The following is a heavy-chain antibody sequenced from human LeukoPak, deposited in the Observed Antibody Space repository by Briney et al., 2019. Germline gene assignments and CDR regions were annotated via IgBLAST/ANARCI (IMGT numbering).Heavy chain of an antibody. J-gene: IGHJ5*02. Sequence: ASVKVSCKASGYTFTSYDINWVRQATGQGLGWMGWMNPNSGNTGYAQKFQGRVTMTRNTSISTAYMELSSLRSEDTAVYYCARDLGWELLNWFDPWGQGTLVTVSS. CDR3: ARDLGWELLNWFDP. CDR2: MNPNSGNT. CDR1: GYTFTSYD. V-gene: IGHV1-8*01. D-gene: IGHD1-26*01.